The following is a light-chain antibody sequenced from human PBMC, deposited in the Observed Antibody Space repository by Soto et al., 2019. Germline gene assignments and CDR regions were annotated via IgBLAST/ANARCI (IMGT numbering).Light chain of an antibody. J-gene: IGLJ2*01. Sequence: QSVLTQPPSVSGAPGQRVTISCTGSSSNIGAGYDVHWYQQLPGTAPKLLMYANSNRPSGVPDRFSGSKSGTSASLAITGLQAEDEADYYCQSYDTSLSVVFGGGTKLTVL. V-gene: IGLV1-40*01. CDR2: ANS. CDR1: SSNIGAGYD. CDR3: QSYDTSLSVV.